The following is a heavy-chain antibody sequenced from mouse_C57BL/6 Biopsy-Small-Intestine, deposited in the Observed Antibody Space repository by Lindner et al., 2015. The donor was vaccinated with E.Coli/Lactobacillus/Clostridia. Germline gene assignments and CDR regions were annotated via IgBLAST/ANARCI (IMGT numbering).Heavy chain of an antibody. J-gene: IGHJ1*03. V-gene: IGHV1-84*02. CDR1: RYTFTTFA. CDR3: ARDPRIAIAGIGYMDV. CDR2: INAGNGNT. D-gene: IGHD1-1*01. Sequence: SVKVSCKASRYTFTTFAIHWVRQAPGQRLEWMGWINAGNGNTKYSQNFQGRVTITRDTSASTAYMELSSLRSEDTAVYYCARDPRIAIAGIGYMDVWGKGTTVTVSS.